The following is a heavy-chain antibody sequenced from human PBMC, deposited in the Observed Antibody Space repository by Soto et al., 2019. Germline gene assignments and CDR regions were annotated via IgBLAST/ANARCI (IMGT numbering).Heavy chain of an antibody. D-gene: IGHD5-12*01. CDR2: IFSNDEK. CDR1: GFSLSNARMG. CDR3: ARTERDSGDGPFTY. V-gene: IGHV2-26*01. J-gene: IGHJ4*02. Sequence: QVTLKESGPVLVKPTEALTLTCTVSGFSLSNARMGVSWIRQPPVKALEWLAHIFSNDEKSYSTSLKSRLTSSKDTSKSQVVLTMINLYPVDTATYYCARTERDSGDGPFTYWGQGTLVTVSS.